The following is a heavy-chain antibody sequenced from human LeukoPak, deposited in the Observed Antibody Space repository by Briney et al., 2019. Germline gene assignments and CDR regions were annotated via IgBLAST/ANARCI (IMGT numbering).Heavy chain of an antibody. CDR1: GVTFTNYA. Sequence: GGSLRLSCAASGVTFTNYAMTWVRQAPGKGLEWASGISISGGSTDYADSVKGRFTIFRDNSKNTLYLQMNSLKAEDTAVYYCAKVPAGNTVEYWGQGTLVTVSS. J-gene: IGHJ4*02. V-gene: IGHV3-23*01. CDR3: AKVPAGNTVEY. D-gene: IGHD5-18*01. CDR2: ISISGGST.